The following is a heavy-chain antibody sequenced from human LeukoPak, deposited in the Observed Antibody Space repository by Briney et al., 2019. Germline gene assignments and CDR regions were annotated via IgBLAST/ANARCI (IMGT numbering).Heavy chain of an antibody. CDR3: ARDGGAWFGEPTHPSYYYYGMDV. CDR1: GFTFSSYA. J-gene: IGHJ6*02. Sequence: GRSLRLSCAASGFTFSSYAMHWVRQAPGKGLEWVAVISYDGSNKYYADSVKGRFTISRDNSKNTPYLQMNSLRAEDTAVYYCARDGGAWFGEPTHPSYYYYGMDVWGQGTTVTVSS. CDR2: ISYDGSNK. V-gene: IGHV3-30*04. D-gene: IGHD3-10*01.